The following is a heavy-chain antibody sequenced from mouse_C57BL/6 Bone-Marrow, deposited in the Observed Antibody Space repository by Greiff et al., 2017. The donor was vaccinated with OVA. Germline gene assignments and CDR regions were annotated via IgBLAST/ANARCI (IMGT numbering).Heavy chain of an antibody. CDR1: GYTFTDYY. Sequence: VKLQQSGPELVKPGASVKISCKASGYTFTDYYINWVKQRPGQGLEWIGWIFPGSGSTYYNEKFKGKATLTVDKSSSTAYMLLSSLTSEDSAVYFCAYYYGSSLRYFDYWGQGTTLTVSS. CDR2: IFPGSGST. V-gene: IGHV1-75*01. J-gene: IGHJ2*01. D-gene: IGHD1-1*01. CDR3: AYYYGSSLRYFDY.